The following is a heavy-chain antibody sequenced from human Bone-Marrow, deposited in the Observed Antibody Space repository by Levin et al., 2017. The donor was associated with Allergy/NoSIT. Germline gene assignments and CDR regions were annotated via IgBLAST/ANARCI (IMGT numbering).Heavy chain of an antibody. CDR1: GFTFSSYW. CDR3: ARDFRDDILTGYRKYYYYYYMDV. D-gene: IGHD3-9*01. Sequence: SCAASGFTFSSYWMHWVRQAPGKGLVWVSRINSDGSSTSYADSVKGRFTISRDNAKNTLYLQMNSLRAEDTAVYYCARDFRDDILTGYRKYYYYYYMDVWGKGTTVTVSS. J-gene: IGHJ6*03. V-gene: IGHV3-74*01. CDR2: INSDGSST.